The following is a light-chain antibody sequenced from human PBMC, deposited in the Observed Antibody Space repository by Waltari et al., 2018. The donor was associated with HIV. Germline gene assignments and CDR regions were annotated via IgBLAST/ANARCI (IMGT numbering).Light chain of an antibody. J-gene: IGKJ2*01. Sequence: DSLPVSLGERATINCKSSQGLWHTSMRRHYLAWYQQRPGQPPKLLIAWASTRESGVPDRFSGSGSGTDFTLAISSLQPEDVAVYYCQQYYDTPYTFGQGTKLEI. CDR1: QGLWHTSMRRHY. V-gene: IGKV4-1*01. CDR2: WAS. CDR3: QQYYDTPYT.